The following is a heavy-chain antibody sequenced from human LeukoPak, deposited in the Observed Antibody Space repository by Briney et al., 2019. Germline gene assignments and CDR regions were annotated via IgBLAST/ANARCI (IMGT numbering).Heavy chain of an antibody. J-gene: IGHJ4*02. D-gene: IGHD3-10*01. Sequence: GASVKVSCKASGYTFTSYYMHWVRQAPGQGLEWMGIINPSDGSTTYAQKFQGRVTMTRDMSTSTVYMDLISLRSDDTAVYYCARARLSGYFDYWGQGTLVTVPS. CDR3: ARARLSGYFDY. V-gene: IGHV1-46*01. CDR1: GYTFTSYY. CDR2: INPSDGST.